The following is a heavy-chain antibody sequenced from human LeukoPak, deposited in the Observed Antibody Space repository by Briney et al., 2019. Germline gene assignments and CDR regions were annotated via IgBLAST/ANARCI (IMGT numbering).Heavy chain of an antibody. CDR1: GFTFTSYA. CDR3: AKGDGSASYAFDC. CDR2: INANGGST. D-gene: IGHD3-10*01. V-gene: IGHV3-23*01. Sequence: QPGGSLRLSCAVSGFTFTSYAMSWVRQAPGKGPEWVSAINANGGSTYYADSVKGRFTISRDNSQNTLYLQMNSLRVEDTAVYYCAKGDGSASYAFDCWGQGTLVTVSS. J-gene: IGHJ4*02.